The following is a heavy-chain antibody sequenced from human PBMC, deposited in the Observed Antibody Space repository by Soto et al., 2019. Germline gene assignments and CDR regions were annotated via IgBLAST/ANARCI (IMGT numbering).Heavy chain of an antibody. J-gene: IGHJ4*02. V-gene: IGHV4-31*03. Sequence: QVQLQESGPGLVKPSQTLSLTCTVSGGSISSGGYYWSWIRQHPGKGLEWIGYIYYSGSTDYNPSLHVRVTIPVDTPNNQFSPRLRSVTASDTAVYSCAREGMIALHPQSYFDYWGQGPLVTVSS. CDR2: IYYSGST. D-gene: IGHD3-22*01. CDR1: GGSISSGGYY. CDR3: AREGMIALHPQSYFDY.